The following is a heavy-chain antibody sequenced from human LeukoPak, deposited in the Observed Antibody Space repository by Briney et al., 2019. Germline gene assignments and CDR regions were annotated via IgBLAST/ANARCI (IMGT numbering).Heavy chain of an antibody. CDR2: ISDNGRST. D-gene: IGHD3-10*02. V-gene: IGHV3-23*01. J-gene: IGHJ6*02. Sequence: GGSLRLSCAASGFTFRTLAMNWVRQAPGKWLEWVSTISDNGRSTHHADSVKGRFTISRDNSKNTLDLQMNSLKAEDTAIYYCARDVRAGGGGMDVWGQGTTVTVSS. CDR1: GFTFRTLA. CDR3: ARDVRAGGGGMDV.